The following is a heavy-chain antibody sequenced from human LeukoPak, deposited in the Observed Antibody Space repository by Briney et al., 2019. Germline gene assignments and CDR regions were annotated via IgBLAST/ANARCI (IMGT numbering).Heavy chain of an antibody. J-gene: IGHJ4*02. V-gene: IGHV1-46*01. D-gene: IGHD2-2*01. CDR1: GYTFTSYY. CDR2: INPSSGST. CDR3: AREALVVPGATEGFDY. Sequence: ASVKVSCKASGYTFTSYYMHWVRQAPGQGLEWMGIINPSSGSTSYAQKFQGRVTMTRDMSTSTVYMELSSLRSEDTAVYYCAREALVVPGATEGFDYWGQGTLVTVSS.